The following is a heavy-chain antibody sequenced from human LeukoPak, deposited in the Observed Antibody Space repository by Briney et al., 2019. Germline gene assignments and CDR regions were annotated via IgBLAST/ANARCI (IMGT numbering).Heavy chain of an antibody. CDR3: AKGISSTAYYYFDY. CDR2: IIWSSGSV. CDR1: GFTFDDYA. J-gene: IGHJ4*02. D-gene: IGHD3-22*01. Sequence: SLRLSCAASGFTFDDYAMHWVRQAPGKGLEWVSGIIWSSGSVDYADSVKGRFTISRDNAKNSLYLQMNSLRVEDTAFYYCAKGISSTAYYYFDYWGQGTLVTVSS. V-gene: IGHV3-9*01.